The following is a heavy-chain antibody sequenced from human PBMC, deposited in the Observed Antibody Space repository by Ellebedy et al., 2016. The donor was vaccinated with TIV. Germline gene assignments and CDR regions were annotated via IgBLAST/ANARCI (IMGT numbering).Heavy chain of an antibody. D-gene: IGHD2-2*02. CDR3: ARGERYCSDASCYNY. J-gene: IGHJ4*02. Sequence: ASVKVSXXASGYTFTSYDINWVRQATGQGLEWMGWMNPNSGNTGFARKFQGRVTMTRDASISTAYMELTSLTSDDTAVYYCARGERYCSDASCYNYWGQGTLVTVSS. V-gene: IGHV1-8*01. CDR1: GYTFTSYD. CDR2: MNPNSGNT.